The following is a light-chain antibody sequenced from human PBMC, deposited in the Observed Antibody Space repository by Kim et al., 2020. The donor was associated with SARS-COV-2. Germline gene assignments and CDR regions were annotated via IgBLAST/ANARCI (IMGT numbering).Light chain of an antibody. Sequence: SSELTQDPAVSVALGQTVRITCQGDCLKTSYASRYQQKPGQAPVLVLHGKNDRPSGIPDRFSGSTSLNTATLTITAAQAEDEADYYCNPRDSSGYHVEFGGETQLTVL. CDR3: NPRDSSGYHVE. CDR2: GKN. J-gene: IGLJ2*01. V-gene: IGLV3-19*01. CDR1: CLKTSY.